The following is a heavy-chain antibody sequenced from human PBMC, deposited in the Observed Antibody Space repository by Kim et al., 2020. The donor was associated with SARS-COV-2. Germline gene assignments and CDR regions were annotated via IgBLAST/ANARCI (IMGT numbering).Heavy chain of an antibody. CDR3: AREGGVVITNYYYYGMDV. CDR1: GGTFSSYA. V-gene: IGHV1-69*04. CDR2: IIPILGIA. D-gene: IGHD3-3*01. J-gene: IGHJ6*02. Sequence: SVKVSCKASGGTFSSYAISWVRQAPGQGLEWMGRIIPILGIANYAQKFQGRVTITADKSTSTAYMEQSSLRSEDTAVYYCAREGGVVITNYYYYGMDVWGQGTTVTVSS.